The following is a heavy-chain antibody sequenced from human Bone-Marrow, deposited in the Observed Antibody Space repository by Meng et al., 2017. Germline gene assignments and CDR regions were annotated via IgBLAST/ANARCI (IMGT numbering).Heavy chain of an antibody. Sequence: EGELVWSGGGLVKLGGCLRFSCVASGFSFTDAWMSWVRQAPGKGLEWVGRIESNSDGGTTDYAAPVKGRFTISRDDSKNTLYLQMNSLIIEDTALYFCATGAAAADHWGQGTLVTVSS. CDR2: IESNSDGGTT. J-gene: IGHJ4*02. D-gene: IGHD6-13*01. CDR3: ATGAAAADH. CDR1: GFSFTDAW. V-gene: IGHV3-15*04.